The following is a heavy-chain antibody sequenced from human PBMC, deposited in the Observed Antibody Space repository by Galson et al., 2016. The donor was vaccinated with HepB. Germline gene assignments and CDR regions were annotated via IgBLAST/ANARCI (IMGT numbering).Heavy chain of an antibody. CDR1: GFTFKTAW. J-gene: IGHJ3*01. V-gene: IGHV3-15*01. Sequence: SLRLSCAASGFTFKTAWMSWVRQTPGKGLEWLGRIKTKADGEATDYAAPVNGRFTISRDDSRSMVFLQMNSLKIEDPAIYFCYVLGATPTDEAFHVWGQGTMVTVSP. CDR3: YVLGATPTDEAFHV. D-gene: IGHD3-10*02. CDR2: IKTKADGEAT.